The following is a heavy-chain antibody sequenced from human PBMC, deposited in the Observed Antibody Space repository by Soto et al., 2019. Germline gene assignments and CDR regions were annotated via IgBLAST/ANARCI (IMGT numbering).Heavy chain of an antibody. CDR2: IIPILGIA. V-gene: IGHV1-69*08. Sequence: QVQLVQSGAEVKKPGSSVKVSCKASGGTFSSYTISWVRQAPGQGLEWMGRIIPILGIANYAQKFQGRVTITADRSTSTAYMELSSLRSEDTAVYYCARDPGDGYNSSFDYWGQGTLVTVSS. CDR1: GGTFSSYT. J-gene: IGHJ4*02. D-gene: IGHD5-12*01. CDR3: ARDPGDGYNSSFDY.